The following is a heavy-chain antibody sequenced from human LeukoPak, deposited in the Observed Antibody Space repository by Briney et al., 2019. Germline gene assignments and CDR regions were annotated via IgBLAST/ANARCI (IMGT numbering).Heavy chain of an antibody. D-gene: IGHD3-22*01. J-gene: IGHJ4*02. CDR3: SSTYYYDSSGYYYSRDH. V-gene: IGHV3-49*03. CDR1: GFTFGDFA. CDR2: IRSSPDGGTT. Sequence: GGSLRLSCTTSGFTFGDFAMTWFRQPPGKGLEWVSFIRSSPDGGTTPYAASVKGRFTISRHDHKGVAYLLMNSLKTEDTAVYYCSSTYYYDSSGYYYSRDHWGQGTLVTVSS.